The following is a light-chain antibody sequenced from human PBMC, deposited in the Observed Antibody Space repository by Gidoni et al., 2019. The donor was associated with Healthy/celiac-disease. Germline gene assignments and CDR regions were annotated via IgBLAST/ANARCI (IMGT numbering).Light chain of an antibody. J-gene: IGKJ1*01. CDR3: QHYNTYST. Sequence: DIQMTQSPSTLSASVGDRVTMTCRASQSIRNWLACYQKQPEKAPQLLIHRASTLESGVQSRFSGSESGKEFTITISSLRHDDFANYYCQHYNTYSTFGQGTKVEIK. CDR2: RAS. V-gene: IGKV1-5*03. CDR1: QSIRNW.